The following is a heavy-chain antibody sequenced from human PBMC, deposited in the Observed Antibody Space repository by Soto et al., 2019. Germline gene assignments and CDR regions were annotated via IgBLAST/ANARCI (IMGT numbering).Heavy chain of an antibody. CDR1: DGTIRNYY. CDR3: ARQGVYYYDSSGFDY. Sequence: SETLSLTWTVVDGTIRNYYWRRIRQHPGKGLEWIGYIYYSGSTNYNPSLKSRVTISIYTSKNQFSLKLSSVTAADTAVYYCARQGVYYYDSSGFDYWGQGTLVTVSS. CDR2: IYYSGST. V-gene: IGHV4-59*01. D-gene: IGHD3-22*01. J-gene: IGHJ4*02.